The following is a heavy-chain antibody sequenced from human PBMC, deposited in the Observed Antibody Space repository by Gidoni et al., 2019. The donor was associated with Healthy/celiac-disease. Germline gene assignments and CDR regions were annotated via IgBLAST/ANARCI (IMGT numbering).Heavy chain of an antibody. CDR3: ARHEDCSSTSCYQYYYYYGMDV. Sequence: QLQLQESGPGLVKPSETLSLTCTVSGGSISSSSYYWGWIRQPPGKGLEWIGSIYYSGSTYYNPSLKSRVTISVDTSKNQFSLKLSSVTAADTAVYYCARHEDCSSTSCYQYYYYYGMDVWGQGTTVTVSS. J-gene: IGHJ6*02. V-gene: IGHV4-39*01. CDR1: GGSISSSSYY. CDR2: IYYSGST. D-gene: IGHD2-2*01.